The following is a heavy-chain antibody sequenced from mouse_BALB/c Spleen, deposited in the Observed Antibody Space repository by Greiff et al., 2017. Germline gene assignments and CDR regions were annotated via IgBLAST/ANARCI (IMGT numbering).Heavy chain of an antibody. Sequence: EVNLVESGGGLVQPGGSLKLSCAASGFTFSSYGMSWVRQTPDKRLELVATINSNGGSTYYPDSVKGRFTISRDNAKNTLYLQMSSLKSEDTAMYYCARDGGLPDYWGQGTTLTVSS. V-gene: IGHV5-6-3*01. D-gene: IGHD2-1*01. CDR1: GFTFSSYG. J-gene: IGHJ2*01. CDR3: ARDGGLPDY. CDR2: INSNGGST.